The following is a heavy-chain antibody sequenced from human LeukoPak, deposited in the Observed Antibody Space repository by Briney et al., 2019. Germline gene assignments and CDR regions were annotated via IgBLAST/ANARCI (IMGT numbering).Heavy chain of an antibody. CDR3: ARGGGYCSSTSCYQDWFDP. Sequence: PSETLSLTCAVYGGSFSGYYWSWIRQPPGKGLEWIGEINHSGSTNYNPSLKSRVTISVDTSKNQFSLKLSSVTAADTAVYYCARGGGYCSSTSCYQDWFDPWGQGTLVTVSS. CDR1: GGSFSGYY. D-gene: IGHD2-2*01. CDR2: INHSGST. J-gene: IGHJ5*02. V-gene: IGHV4-34*01.